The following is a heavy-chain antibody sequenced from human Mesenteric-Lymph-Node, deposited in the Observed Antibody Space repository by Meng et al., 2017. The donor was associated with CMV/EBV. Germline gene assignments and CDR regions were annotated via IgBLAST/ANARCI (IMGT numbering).Heavy chain of an antibody. Sequence: TGTVSGGTISISDYYWGRIRQPPGKGLEWIGSISYIGGSYNNPYNPSLKSRVTISVDMSKNQLSLNLNSVTAADTAVYYCARQVGIGPWGQGTLVTVSS. V-gene: IGHV4-39*01. CDR2: ISYIGGS. J-gene: IGHJ5*02. CDR1: GGTISISDYY. D-gene: IGHD1-26*01. CDR3: ARQVGIGP.